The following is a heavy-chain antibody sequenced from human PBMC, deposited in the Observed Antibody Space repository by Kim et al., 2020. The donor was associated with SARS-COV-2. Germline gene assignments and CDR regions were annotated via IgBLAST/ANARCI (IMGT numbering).Heavy chain of an antibody. D-gene: IGHD3-10*01. Sequence: GGSLRLSCAASGFTFSSYWMHWVRQAPGKGLVWVSRINSDGSSTSYADSVKGRFTISRDNAKNTLYLQMNSLRAEDTAVYYCVSSSGSYYFRGYWGQGTLVTVSS. J-gene: IGHJ4*02. CDR2: INSDGSST. V-gene: IGHV3-74*01. CDR3: VSSSGSYYFRGY. CDR1: GFTFSSYW.